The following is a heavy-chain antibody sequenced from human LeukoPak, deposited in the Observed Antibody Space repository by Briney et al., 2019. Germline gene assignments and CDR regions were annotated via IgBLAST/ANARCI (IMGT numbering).Heavy chain of an antibody. V-gene: IGHV4-31*03. Sequence: SQTLSLTCTVSGDSVTSGGYFWTWIRQHPGKGLEWVGYISDSGTTSYNPSLKSRVSISVATSNNQFSLRLSSVTAADTAVYYCARDVVVTSSPDAFDIWGQGTMVTVSS. J-gene: IGHJ3*02. CDR1: GDSVTSGGYF. CDR3: ARDVVVTSSPDAFDI. CDR2: ISDSGTT. D-gene: IGHD2-21*02.